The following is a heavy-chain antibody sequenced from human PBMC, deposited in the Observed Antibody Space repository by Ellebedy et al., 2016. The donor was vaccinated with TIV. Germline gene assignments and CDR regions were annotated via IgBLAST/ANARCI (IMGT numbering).Heavy chain of an antibody. CDR2: NDLSDSDT. Sequence: GESLKISCQGSAYSFINYWIVWVRQMPGRGLEWMGINDLSDSDTRYSPSFQGQVTISADRSVATAYLHFNSLKPSDTALYYCAKLGHRATPDDSWGQGTLVTVSS. J-gene: IGHJ4*02. V-gene: IGHV5-51*01. CDR1: AYSFINYW. D-gene: IGHD1-14*01. CDR3: AKLGHRATPDDS.